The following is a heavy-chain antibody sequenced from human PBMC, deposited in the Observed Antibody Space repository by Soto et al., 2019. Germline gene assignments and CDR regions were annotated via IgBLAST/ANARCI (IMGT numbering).Heavy chain of an antibody. D-gene: IGHD3-3*01. CDR1: GFTFSSYG. CDR2: ISYDGSNK. CDR3: AKDRMSGVVIIDY. Sequence: PGGSLRLSCAASGFTFSSYGMHWVRQAPGKGLEWVAVISYDGSNKYYADSVKGRFTISRDNSKNTLYLQMNSLRAEDTAVYYCAKDRMSGVVIIDYWGQGIPVTVSS. V-gene: IGHV3-30*18. J-gene: IGHJ4*02.